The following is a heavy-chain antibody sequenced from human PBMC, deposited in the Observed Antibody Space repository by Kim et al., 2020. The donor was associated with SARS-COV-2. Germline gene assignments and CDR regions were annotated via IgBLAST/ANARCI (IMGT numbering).Heavy chain of an antibody. D-gene: IGHD3-22*01. CDR1: GFTFSSYE. J-gene: IGHJ4*02. Sequence: GGSLRLSCAVSGFTFSSYEMNWVRQAPGKGLEWVSYISSSGSMTYYADSVKGRFTISRDNAKNSVYLQMNSLRAEDTAVYYCAREHPRDYYGSSGYYDYWGQGTQVTVSS. CDR2: ISSSGSMT. V-gene: IGHV3-48*03. CDR3: AREHPRDYYGSSGYYDY.